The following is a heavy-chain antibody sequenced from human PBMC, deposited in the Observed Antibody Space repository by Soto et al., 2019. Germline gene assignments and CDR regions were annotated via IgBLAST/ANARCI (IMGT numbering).Heavy chain of an antibody. Sequence: GGSLRLSCAASGFTFSSYSMNWVRQAPGKGLEWVSSISSSSSYIYYADSVKGRFTISRDNAKNSLYLQMNSLRAEDTAVYYCARTMTNYYGMDVWRQGTTVTVSS. V-gene: IGHV3-21*01. D-gene: IGHD4-17*01. J-gene: IGHJ6*02. CDR2: ISSSSSYI. CDR3: ARTMTNYYGMDV. CDR1: GFTFSSYS.